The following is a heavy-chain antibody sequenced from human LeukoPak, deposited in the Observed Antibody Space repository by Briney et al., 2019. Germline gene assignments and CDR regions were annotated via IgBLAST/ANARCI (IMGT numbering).Heavy chain of an antibody. V-gene: IGHV1-46*01. Sequence: ASVKVSCKASGYTFTGYYMHWVRQAPGQGLEWMGIINPSGGSTSYAQKFQGRVTMTRDTSTSTVYMELSSLRSEDTAVYYCAREMAGGTTLKRTGMDVWGQGTTVTVSS. CDR1: GYTFTGYY. J-gene: IGHJ6*02. CDR3: AREMAGGTTLKRTGMDV. CDR2: INPSGGST. D-gene: IGHD1-7*01.